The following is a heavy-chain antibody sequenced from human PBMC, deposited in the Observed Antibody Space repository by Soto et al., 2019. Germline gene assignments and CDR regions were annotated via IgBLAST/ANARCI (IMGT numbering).Heavy chain of an antibody. CDR1: AYTFTSYG. CDR2: ISAYNGNT. V-gene: IGHV1-18*01. D-gene: IGHD6-13*01. J-gene: IGHJ4*02. CDR3: ARASIAADGLYYFDY. Sequence: GSGKVCFKASAYTFTSYGISLVRQAPGQGLEWMGWISAYNGNTNYAQKLQGRVTMTTDTSTSTAYMELRSLRSDDTAVYYCARASIAADGLYYFDYWGQGTLVTVSS.